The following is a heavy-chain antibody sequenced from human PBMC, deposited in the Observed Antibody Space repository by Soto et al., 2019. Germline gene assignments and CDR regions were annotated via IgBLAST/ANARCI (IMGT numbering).Heavy chain of an antibody. J-gene: IGHJ6*02. CDR2: INGGSTT. Sequence: EVQLLESGGGLVQPGGSLRLSCAASGFTFSSYAMSWVRQAPGKGLEWVTAINGGSTTYYADSVKGRFTISRDNSKNTLSLQMNSLRPEDTAVYYCAKDKDWSGVYGMDVWGQGTTVTVSS. V-gene: IGHV3-23*01. CDR3: AKDKDWSGVYGMDV. D-gene: IGHD3-3*01. CDR1: GFTFSSYA.